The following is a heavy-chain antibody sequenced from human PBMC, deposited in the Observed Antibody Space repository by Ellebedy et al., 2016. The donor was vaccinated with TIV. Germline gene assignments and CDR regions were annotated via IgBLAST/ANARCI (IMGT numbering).Heavy chain of an antibody. CDR1: GFTFDDYA. D-gene: IGHD3-10*01. J-gene: IGHJ4*02. V-gene: IGHV3-9*01. CDR2: ISWNSGSI. CDR3: AKGSVRYGDY. Sequence: GGSLRLXCAASGFTFDDYAMHWVRQAPGKGLEWVSGISWNSGSIGYADSVKGRFTISRDNAKNSLYLQMNSLRAEDTALYYCAKGSVRYGDYWGQGTLVTVSS.